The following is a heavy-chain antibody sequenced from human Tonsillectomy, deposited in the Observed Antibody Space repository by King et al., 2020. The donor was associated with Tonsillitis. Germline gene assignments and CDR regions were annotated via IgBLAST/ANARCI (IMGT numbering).Heavy chain of an antibody. D-gene: IGHD2-8*02. CDR2: ISYDGNNK. J-gene: IGHJ3*01. Sequence: VQLVESGGGVVQPGRSLRLSCAASGFTFNDYGMHWVRQAPGKGVEWVAVISYDGNNKQYADSVKGRFTISRDNPKNTLYLQINSPRPEDTALYFCAKDLGAYYRAGGFDVWGQGTMFTVSS. CDR1: GFTFNDYG. V-gene: IGHV3-30*18. CDR3: AKDLGAYYRAGGFDV.